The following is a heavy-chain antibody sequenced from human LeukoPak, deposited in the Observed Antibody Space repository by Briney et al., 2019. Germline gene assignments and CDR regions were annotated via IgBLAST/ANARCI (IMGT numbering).Heavy chain of an antibody. CDR2: IKFDESAT. V-gene: IGHV3-74*01. D-gene: IGHD5-24*01. CDR1: GFTFSSYW. Sequence: PGGSLRLSCAASGFTFSSYWMHWVRQAPGKGLVWVSRIKFDESATNYADSVKGRFTISRDNDRNTVYLQMNSLRGEDTAVYYCAKDRREGYNYPLYGGFDSWGQGALVTVSS. J-gene: IGHJ4*02. CDR3: AKDRREGYNYPLYGGFDS.